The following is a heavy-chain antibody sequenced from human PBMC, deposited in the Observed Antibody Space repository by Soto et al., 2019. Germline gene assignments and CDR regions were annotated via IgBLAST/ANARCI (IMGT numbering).Heavy chain of an antibody. CDR3: AKGDYGDYESAVGYFDY. V-gene: IGHV3-30*18. D-gene: IGHD4-17*01. Sequence: QVQLVESGGGVVQPGRSLRLSCAASGFTFSSYGMHWVRQAPGKGLEWVAVISYDGSNKYYADSVKGRFTISRDNSKNTLYLQMNSLRAEDTAVYYCAKGDYGDYESAVGYFDYWGQGTLVTVSS. CDR2: ISYDGSNK. CDR1: GFTFSSYG. J-gene: IGHJ4*02.